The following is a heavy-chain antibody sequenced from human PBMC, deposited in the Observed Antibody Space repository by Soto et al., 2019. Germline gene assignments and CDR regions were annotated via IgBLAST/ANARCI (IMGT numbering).Heavy chain of an antibody. Sequence: ASVKVSCKASGYSFTSLHFNWVRQATGQGLEWIGWMNPHSGDTRFAQRFQGRVTMTRNTSTSTAYMELRSLRSDDTAVYYCARVSEWELPYFQHWGQGTLVTVSS. J-gene: IGHJ1*01. CDR2: MNPHSGDT. CDR1: GYSFTSLH. V-gene: IGHV1-8*01. CDR3: ARVSEWELPYFQH. D-gene: IGHD1-26*01.